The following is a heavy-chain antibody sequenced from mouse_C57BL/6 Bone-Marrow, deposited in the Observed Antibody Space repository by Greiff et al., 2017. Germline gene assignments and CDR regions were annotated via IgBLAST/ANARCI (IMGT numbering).Heavy chain of an antibody. Sequence: QVQLQQSGAELVRPGASVTLSCKASGYTFTDYEMHWVKQTPVHGLEWIGAIDPETGGTAYNQKFKGKAILTADKSSSTAYMELRSLTSEDSAVYYCTRSGELRLPFAYWGQGTLVTGSA. D-gene: IGHD3-2*02. CDR2: IDPETGGT. J-gene: IGHJ3*01. CDR1: GYTFTDYE. V-gene: IGHV1-15*01. CDR3: TRSGELRLPFAY.